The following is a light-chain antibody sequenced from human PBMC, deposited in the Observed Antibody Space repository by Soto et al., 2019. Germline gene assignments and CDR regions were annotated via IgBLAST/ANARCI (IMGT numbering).Light chain of an antibody. J-gene: IGLJ1*01. V-gene: IGLV2-14*02. CDR2: EGS. CDR1: SSDVGSYNL. Sequence: QSALTQPASVSGSPGQSITLSCTGTSSDVGSYNLVSWYQQHPGKAPKLMSYEGSKRPSGVSNRFSGSKSGNTASLTISGLQAEDEADYYCSSYASSTTPDVFGTGTKLTVL. CDR3: SSYASSTTPDV.